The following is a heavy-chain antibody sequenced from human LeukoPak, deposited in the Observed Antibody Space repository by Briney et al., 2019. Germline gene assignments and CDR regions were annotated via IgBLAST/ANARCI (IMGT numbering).Heavy chain of an antibody. CDR1: GFTFRRYA. V-gene: IGHV3-23*01. D-gene: IGHD3-10*01. Sequence: GGSLRLSCAASGFTFRRYAMNWVRQAPGKGLEWTSAISGSDNNTYYADSVKGRFTISRDNSKKPPYLQMNNLRAEEPAMYYCAKTTSVYGSGDDYSDATNWFDPWGQGTPVTVSS. CDR2: ISGSDNNT. J-gene: IGHJ5*02. CDR3: AKTTSVYGSGDDYSDATNWFDP.